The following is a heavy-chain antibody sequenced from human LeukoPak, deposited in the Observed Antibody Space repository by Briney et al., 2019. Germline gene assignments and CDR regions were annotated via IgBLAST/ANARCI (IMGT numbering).Heavy chain of an antibody. Sequence: GESLKISCKGSGYSFTNNWIGWVRQMPGKGLEWMGITYPGDSDTRYSPSFQGQVTISADKSISTAYLQWSSLKASDTAMYYCARHIAAAGTFFDYWGQGTLVTVSS. V-gene: IGHV5-51*01. J-gene: IGHJ4*02. CDR3: ARHIAAAGTFFDY. D-gene: IGHD6-13*01. CDR2: TYPGDSDT. CDR1: GYSFTNNW.